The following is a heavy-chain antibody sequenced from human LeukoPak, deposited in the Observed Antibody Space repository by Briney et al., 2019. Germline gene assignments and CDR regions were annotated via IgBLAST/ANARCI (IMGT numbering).Heavy chain of an antibody. V-gene: IGHV3-21*01. CDR1: GFTFSSYS. CDR3: ARDGEEECELRLGAFDI. Sequence: GGSLRLSCAASGFTFSSYSMNWVRQAPGKGLEWVSSISSSSSYIYYADSVKGRFTISRDNAKNSLHLQMNSLRAEDTAVYYCARDGEEECELRLGAFDIWGQGTMVTVSS. CDR2: ISSSSSYI. J-gene: IGHJ3*02. D-gene: IGHD1-26*01.